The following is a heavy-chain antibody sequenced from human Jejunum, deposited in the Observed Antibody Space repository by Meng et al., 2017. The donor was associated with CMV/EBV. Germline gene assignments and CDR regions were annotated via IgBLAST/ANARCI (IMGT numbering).Heavy chain of an antibody. Sequence: GLTFNDYWMSWVRQAPAYGLEWLAKIKQDGSAKYYVDSVKGRFTISRDNAQNSLYLQINNLRVEDTAVYYCARGDGSLHASRLLDYWGQGTQVTVSS. CDR1: GLTFNDYW. J-gene: IGHJ4*02. CDR2: IKQDGSAK. CDR3: ARGDGSLHASRLLDY. D-gene: IGHD2-15*01. V-gene: IGHV3-7*01.